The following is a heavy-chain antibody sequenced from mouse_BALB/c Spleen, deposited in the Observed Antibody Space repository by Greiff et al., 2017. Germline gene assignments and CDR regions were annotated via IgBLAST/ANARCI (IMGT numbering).Heavy chain of an antibody. CDR2: ISSGGSYT. CDR3: ARRATVVDAMDY. J-gene: IGHJ4*01. D-gene: IGHD1-1*01. V-gene: IGHV5-9-3*01. CDR1: GFTFSSYA. Sequence: EVKLVESGGGLVKPGGSLKLSCAASGFTFSSYAMSWVRQTPEKRLEWVATISSGGSYTYYPDSVKGRFTISRDNAKNTLYLQMSSLRSEDTAMYYCARRATVVDAMDYWGQGTSVTVSS.